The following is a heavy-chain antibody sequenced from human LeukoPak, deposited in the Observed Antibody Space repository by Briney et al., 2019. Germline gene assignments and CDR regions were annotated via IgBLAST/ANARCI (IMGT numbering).Heavy chain of an antibody. CDR1: GGSISSSNW. CDR2: INHSGST. Sequence: SETLSLTCAVSGGSISSSNWWSWVRQPPGKGLGWIGEINHSGSTNYNPSLKSRVTISVDTSKNQFSLKLSSVTAADTAVYYCASLWPYQLSAFDIWGQGTMVTVSS. CDR3: ASLWPYQLSAFDI. V-gene: IGHV4-4*02. D-gene: IGHD2-2*01. J-gene: IGHJ3*02.